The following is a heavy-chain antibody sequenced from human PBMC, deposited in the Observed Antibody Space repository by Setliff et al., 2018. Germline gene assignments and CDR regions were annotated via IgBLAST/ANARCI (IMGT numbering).Heavy chain of an antibody. Sequence: SVKVSCKASGGTFRSYGISWVRQAPGQGLEWMGGTIPSFGSTNYAQKFQDRVTIITDESTSTAYMELSSLRTEDAAVYYCAREGVDTRSSTDYRYYMDVWGKGTTVTV. CDR1: GGTFRSYG. D-gene: IGHD5-18*01. CDR2: TIPSFGST. V-gene: IGHV1-69*05. J-gene: IGHJ6*03. CDR3: AREGVDTRSSTDYRYYMDV.